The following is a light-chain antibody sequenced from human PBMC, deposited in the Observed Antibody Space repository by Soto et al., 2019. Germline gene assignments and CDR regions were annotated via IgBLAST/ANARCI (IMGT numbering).Light chain of an antibody. Sequence: DIQMTQSPSSLSASVRDRVSITCQASHDITNYVNWYQHKPWKAPKPVIYDASKLEIGVPSGYSGSRSGADFTLTINGLQPEVIATYWCQQYDTLPYTFGQGTKLEIK. V-gene: IGKV1-33*01. CDR3: QQYDTLPYT. CDR2: DAS. J-gene: IGKJ2*01. CDR1: HDITNY.